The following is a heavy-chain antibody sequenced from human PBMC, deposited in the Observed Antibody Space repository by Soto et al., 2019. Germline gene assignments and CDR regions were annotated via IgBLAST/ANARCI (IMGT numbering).Heavy chain of an antibody. CDR3: AHIVVAGLGYYFDY. V-gene: IGHV2-5*02. J-gene: IGHJ4*02. CDR1: GFSLRSTRMA. Sequence: SGPTLVNPAQTLTLTCTSSGFSLRSTRMAVGWIRQPPGKALEWLALIYWDDDKRYSPFLKSRLTITKDTSKNQVVLTMSNMDPVDTARYYCAHIVVAGLGYYFDYWGQGTLVTVSS. CDR2: IYWDDDK. D-gene: IGHD6-19*01.